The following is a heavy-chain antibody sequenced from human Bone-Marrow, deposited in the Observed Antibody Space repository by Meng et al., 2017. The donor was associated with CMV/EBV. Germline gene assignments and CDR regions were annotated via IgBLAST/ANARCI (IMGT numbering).Heavy chain of an antibody. CDR3: ARQEGFDYYGSGSPLDY. CDR2: IYPGDSDT. J-gene: IGHJ4*02. D-gene: IGHD3-10*01. V-gene: IGHV5-51*01. Sequence: GESLKISSEGSEYSFTSYWIGWVRQMPGKGLEWMGIIYPGDSDTRYSPSFQGQVTISADKSITTVYLQWSSLKASDTAMYYCARQEGFDYYGSGSPLDYWGQGTLVTVSS. CDR1: EYSFTSYW.